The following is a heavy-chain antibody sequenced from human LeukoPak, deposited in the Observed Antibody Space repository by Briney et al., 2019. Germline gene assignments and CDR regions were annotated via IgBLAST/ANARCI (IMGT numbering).Heavy chain of an antibody. CDR1: GGTFSSYA. Sequence: GSSVKVSCTASGGTFSSYAISWVRQAPGQGLEWMGGIIPIFGTANYAQKFQGRVTITADKSTSTAYMELSSLRSEDTAVYYCARDFLPGYCSGGSCYGSDAFDIWGQGTMVTVSS. CDR2: IIPIFGTA. CDR3: ARDFLPGYCSGGSCYGSDAFDI. V-gene: IGHV1-69*06. D-gene: IGHD2-15*01. J-gene: IGHJ3*02.